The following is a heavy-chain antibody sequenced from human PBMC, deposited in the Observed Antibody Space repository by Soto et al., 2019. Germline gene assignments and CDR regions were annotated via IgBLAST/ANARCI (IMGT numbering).Heavy chain of an antibody. Sequence: SETLSLTCTVSGGSISSGGYYWSWIRQHPGKGLEWIGYIYYSGSTYYNPSLKSRVTFSADSSRGQFSLRLNSVTAADTAVYYCARTVLGPDLLADSFVDYYYYMDVWGQGTTVTVSS. V-gene: IGHV4-30-4*08. CDR1: GGSISSGGYY. J-gene: IGHJ6*03. CDR2: IYYSGST. CDR3: ARTVLGPDLLADSFVDYYYYMDV. D-gene: IGHD3-9*01.